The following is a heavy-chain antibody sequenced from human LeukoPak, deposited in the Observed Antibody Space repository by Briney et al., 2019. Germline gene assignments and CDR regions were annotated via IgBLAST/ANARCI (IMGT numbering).Heavy chain of an antibody. CDR2: ISGSGDIT. V-gene: IGHV3-23*01. D-gene: IGHD5-12*01. CDR3: ATWMYYFDY. CDR1: GFTFSSYW. Sequence: PGGSLRLSCAASGFTFSSYWMSWVRQAPGKGLEWVSSISGSGDITYYADSVKGRFTISRDNSKNTLYLQMNSLRAEDTALYYCATWMYYFDYWGQGTLVTVSP. J-gene: IGHJ4*02.